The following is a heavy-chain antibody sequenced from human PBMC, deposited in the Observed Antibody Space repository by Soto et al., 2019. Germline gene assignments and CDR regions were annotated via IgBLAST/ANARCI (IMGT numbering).Heavy chain of an antibody. J-gene: IGHJ4*02. Sequence: QVQLVQSGAEVKKPGSSVKVSCKASGGTFSSYTISWVRQAPGQGLEWMGRIIPILGIANYAQKFQGRVTITADKATSTAYMELSSLRSEDTAVYYCAGWGYYGSGKDYFDYWGQGTLVTVSS. CDR3: AGWGYYGSGKDYFDY. CDR2: IIPILGIA. D-gene: IGHD3-10*01. V-gene: IGHV1-69*02. CDR1: GGTFSSYT.